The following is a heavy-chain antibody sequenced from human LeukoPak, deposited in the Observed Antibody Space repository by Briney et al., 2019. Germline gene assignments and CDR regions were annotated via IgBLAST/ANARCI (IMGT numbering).Heavy chain of an antibody. CDR3: ARNDYSKGLDY. D-gene: IGHD4-11*01. V-gene: IGHV4-59*01. CDR1: GGSISSYY. Sequence: SETLSLTCTVSGGSISSYYWSWIRQPPGKGLEWIGYIYYSGSTNYNPSLKSRVTISVDTSKNQFSLKPSSVTAADTAVYYCARNDYSKGLDYWGQGTLVTVSS. J-gene: IGHJ4*02. CDR2: IYYSGST.